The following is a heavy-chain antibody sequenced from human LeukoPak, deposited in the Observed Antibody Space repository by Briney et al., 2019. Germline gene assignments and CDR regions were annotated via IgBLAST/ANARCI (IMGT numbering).Heavy chain of an antibody. CDR1: GFTFSSYW. D-gene: IGHD6-6*01. CDR3: ARSSYSSSSSV. CDR2: IKQDGSEK. Sequence: PGGSLRLSCAASGFTFSSYWMTWVRQAPGKGLEWVANIKQDGSEKYYVDSVKGRFTISRDNAKNSLYLQMNSLRAEDTAVYYCARSSYSSSSSVWGQGTMVTVSS. V-gene: IGHV3-7*03. J-gene: IGHJ3*01.